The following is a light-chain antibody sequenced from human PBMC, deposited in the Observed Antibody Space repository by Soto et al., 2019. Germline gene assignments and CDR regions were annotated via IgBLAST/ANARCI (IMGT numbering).Light chain of an antibody. V-gene: IGKV1-9*01. Sequence: NQVTPSHSSLSGSEGDRVTLNCRASEDISSYLAWYQQKPGKAPEPLIYAASTLESGVPSRFSGSGSVSEFTRTISSLQPQDFATYYCQQLSSYPITLGQGTRLEIK. CDR2: AAS. CDR1: EDISSY. J-gene: IGKJ5*01. CDR3: QQLSSYPIT.